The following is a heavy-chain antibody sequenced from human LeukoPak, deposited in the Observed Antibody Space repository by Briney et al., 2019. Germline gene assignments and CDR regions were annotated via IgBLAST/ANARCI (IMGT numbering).Heavy chain of an antibody. CDR3: ARWGQYQLLSADNWFDP. V-gene: IGHV4-4*07. J-gene: IGHJ5*02. D-gene: IGHD2-2*01. CDR1: GGSISSYY. CDR2: IYTSGST. Sequence: SETLSLTCTVSGGSISSYYWSWIRQPAGKGLEWIGRIYTSGSTNYNPSLKSRVTMSVDTSENQFSLKLSSVTAADTAVYYCARWGQYQLLSADNWFDPWGQGTLVTVSS.